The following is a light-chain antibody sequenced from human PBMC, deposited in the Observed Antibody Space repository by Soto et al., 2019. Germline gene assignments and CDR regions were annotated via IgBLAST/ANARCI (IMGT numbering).Light chain of an antibody. CDR2: GAS. J-gene: IGKJ1*01. Sequence: ETVLTQSPGTLSLSPGERASLSCRASQTVSSSYLAWYQQKPGQAPRLLIYGASSRATDIPDRFSGSGSGTDFSLTISRLEPEDFAVYYCQQYGSSPRTFGQGTKVEI. CDR3: QQYGSSPRT. V-gene: IGKV3-20*01. CDR1: QTVSSSY.